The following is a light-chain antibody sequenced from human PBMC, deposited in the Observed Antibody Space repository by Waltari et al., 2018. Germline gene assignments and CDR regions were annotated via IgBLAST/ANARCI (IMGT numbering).Light chain of an antibody. J-gene: IGKJ5*01. V-gene: IGKV2-28*01. CDR2: LGY. CDR1: QILLHSNGYNY. CDR3: MQALQTPPH. Sequence: LVMTQSPLSLPVTPGEPASISSRSSQILLHSNGYNYLSCYLRKPFQSPLLLTSLGYNRASGVPDRCSGSGAGEGFTLKNSRVEAGDVGVYYCMQALQTPPHLGQGTRLEIK.